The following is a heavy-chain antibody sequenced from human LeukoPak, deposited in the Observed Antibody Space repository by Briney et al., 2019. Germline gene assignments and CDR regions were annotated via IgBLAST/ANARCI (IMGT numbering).Heavy chain of an antibody. CDR1: GYTFTSYG. V-gene: IGHV1-69*05. Sequence: ASVKVSCKASGYTFTSYGISWVRQAPGRGLEWMGGIIPIFGTANYAQKCQGRVTITTDESTSTAYMELSSLRSEDTAVYYCARANFNYYDSSGYHPFDYWGQGTLVTVSS. D-gene: IGHD3-22*01. CDR2: IIPIFGTA. CDR3: ARANFNYYDSSGYHPFDY. J-gene: IGHJ4*02.